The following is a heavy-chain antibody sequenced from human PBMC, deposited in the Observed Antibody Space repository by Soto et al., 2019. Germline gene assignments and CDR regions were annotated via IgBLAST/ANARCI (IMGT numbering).Heavy chain of an antibody. CDR3: ARRALPQCINGVCYKDGFWDY. D-gene: IGHD2-8*01. Sequence: QVQLQESGPGLVKPSQTLSLTCTVSGGSVSSGGYYWSWIRQHPGTGLEWIGYIYYSGTTYFNPSLKSPASISLDTSKNEFSLKLTSVTAADTAVYYCARRALPQCINGVCYKDGFWDYWGQGALVTVSS. CDR2: IYYSGTT. V-gene: IGHV4-31*01. J-gene: IGHJ4*02. CDR1: GGSVSSGGYY.